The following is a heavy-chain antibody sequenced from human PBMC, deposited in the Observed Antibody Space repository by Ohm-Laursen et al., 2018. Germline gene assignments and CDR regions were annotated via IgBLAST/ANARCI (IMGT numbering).Heavy chain of an antibody. CDR2: ISGSGGST. V-gene: IGHV3-23*01. CDR3: AKGSFIVVVPAVEDYYYGMDV. CDR1: GFTFSSYA. D-gene: IGHD2-2*01. J-gene: IGHJ6*02. Sequence: GFLRLSCSASGFTFSSYAMSWVRQAPGKGLEWVSAISGSGGSTYYADSVKGRFTISRDNSKNTLYLQMNSLRAEDTAVYYCAKGSFIVVVPAVEDYYYGMDVWGQGTTVTVSS.